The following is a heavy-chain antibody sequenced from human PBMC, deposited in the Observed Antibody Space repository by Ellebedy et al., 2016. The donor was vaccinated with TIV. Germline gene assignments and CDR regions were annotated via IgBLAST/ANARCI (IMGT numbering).Heavy chain of an antibody. CDR2: IYYSGST. J-gene: IGHJ5*02. Sequence: MPSETLSLTCTVSGGSISSYYWSWIRPPPRKGLEWIGYIYYSGSTNYNPSLKSRVTISVDTSKNQFSLKLSSVTAADTAVYYCARHYVTNLGYDYVWGSYRYNSRFDPWGQGTLVTVSS. D-gene: IGHD3-16*02. CDR3: ARHYVTNLGYDYVWGSYRYNSRFDP. V-gene: IGHV4-59*08. CDR1: GGSISSYY.